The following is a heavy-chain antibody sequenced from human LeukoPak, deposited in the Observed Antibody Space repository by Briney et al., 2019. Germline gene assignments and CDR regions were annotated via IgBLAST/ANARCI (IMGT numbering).Heavy chain of an antibody. V-gene: IGHV1-2*02. J-gene: IGHJ4*02. D-gene: IGHD2-15*01. Sequence: ASVKVSCKASGYTLTGYYMHWVRQAPGQGLEWMGWMNPNSGGTKYAQKFQGRVTMTRDTSISTAYMELSRLRSDDTAVYYCARDGADSRYCSGGSCYSGGAEFDYWGQGTLVTVSS. CDR1: GYTLTGYY. CDR3: ARDGADSRYCSGGSCYSGGAEFDY. CDR2: MNPNSGGT.